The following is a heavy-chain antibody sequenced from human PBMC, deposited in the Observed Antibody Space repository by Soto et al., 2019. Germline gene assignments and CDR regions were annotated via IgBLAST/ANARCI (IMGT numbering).Heavy chain of an antibody. CDR3: ARDSSSWYRRYYYYYGMDV. Sequence: QVQLVQSGAEVKKPGSSVKVSCKASGGTFSSYAISWVRQAPGQGLEWMVGIIPIFGTANYAQKFQGRVTITADESTSTAYMELSSLRSEDAAVYYCARDSSSWYRRYYYYYGMDVWGQGTTVTVSS. CDR1: GGTFSSYA. D-gene: IGHD6-13*01. V-gene: IGHV1-69*01. CDR2: IIPIFGTA. J-gene: IGHJ6*02.